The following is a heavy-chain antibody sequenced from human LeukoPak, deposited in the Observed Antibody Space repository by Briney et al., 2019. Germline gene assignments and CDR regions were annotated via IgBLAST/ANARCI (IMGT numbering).Heavy chain of an antibody. CDR1: GFTFSSYS. D-gene: IGHD2-15*01. CDR2: ISSSSSYI. J-gene: IGHJ6*03. V-gene: IGHV3-21*01. Sequence: GGSLRLSCAASGFTFSSYSMNWVRQAPGKGLEWVSSISSSSSYIYYADSVKGRFTISRDNAKNSLYLQMNSLRAEDTAVYYCASASYSGYYYMDVWGKGTTVTVSS. CDR3: ASASYSGYYYMDV.